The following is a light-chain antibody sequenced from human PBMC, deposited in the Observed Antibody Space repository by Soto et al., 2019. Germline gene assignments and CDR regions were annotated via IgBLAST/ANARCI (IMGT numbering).Light chain of an antibody. CDR1: SSDVGGYNY. Sequence: QPVLTQPRSVSGSPGQSVTISCTGNSSDVGGYNYVSWYQQHPGKAPKLMIYDVSKRPSGVPHRFSGSKSGNTASLTISGLQAEDEADYYCCSYAGSYTFVFGTGTKLTVL. CDR2: DVS. CDR3: CSYAGSYTFV. V-gene: IGLV2-11*01. J-gene: IGLJ1*01.